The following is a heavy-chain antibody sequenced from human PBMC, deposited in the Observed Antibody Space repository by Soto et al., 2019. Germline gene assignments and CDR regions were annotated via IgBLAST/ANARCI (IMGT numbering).Heavy chain of an antibody. Sequence: EVQLVESGGGLVQPGGSLRLSCAASGFTFSSYWMSWVRQAPGKGLEWVANIKQDGSEKYYVDSVKGRFTISRDNAKNSLYLQMNSLRAEDTAVYYCARDEPYYDLPRAFDIWGQGTMVTVSS. CDR1: GFTFSSYW. D-gene: IGHD3-3*01. CDR3: ARDEPYYDLPRAFDI. CDR2: IKQDGSEK. V-gene: IGHV3-7*01. J-gene: IGHJ3*02.